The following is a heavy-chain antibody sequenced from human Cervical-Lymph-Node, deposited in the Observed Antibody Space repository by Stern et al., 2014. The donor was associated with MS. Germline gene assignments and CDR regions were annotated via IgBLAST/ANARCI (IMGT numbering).Heavy chain of an antibody. Sequence: DQLVESGGGVVQPGRSLRLSCAASGFAFSNFGMHWVRQAPGKGLEWVAIISYDVNDKKYADSVKGRFTISRDNSKNTVYLQMSSLRAEDTAMYYCAKGRTVAGKGVGAFDIWGQGTMVAVSS. CDR3: AKGRTVAGKGVGAFDI. CDR1: GFAFSNFG. D-gene: IGHD6-19*01. CDR2: ISYDVNDK. V-gene: IGHV3-30*18. J-gene: IGHJ3*02.